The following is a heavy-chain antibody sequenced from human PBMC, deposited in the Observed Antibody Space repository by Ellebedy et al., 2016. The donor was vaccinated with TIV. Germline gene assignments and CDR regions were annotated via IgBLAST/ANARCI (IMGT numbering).Heavy chain of an antibody. CDR1: GFTFSCCA. Sequence: GESLKISCAASGFTFSCCAMSWVRQAPGKGLEWVSVISNSGDTTYADSVKGRFTNSRDNSKNKLYLQMNSLRAEDTAVYYCAKLGGIYTWYAEYWGQGTLVTVSS. J-gene: IGHJ4*02. CDR3: AKLGGIYTWYAEY. D-gene: IGHD6-13*01. V-gene: IGHV3-23*01. CDR2: ISNSGDTT.